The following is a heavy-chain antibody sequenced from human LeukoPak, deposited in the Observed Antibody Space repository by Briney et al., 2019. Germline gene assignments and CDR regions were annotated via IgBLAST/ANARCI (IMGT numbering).Heavy chain of an antibody. Sequence: GSLRLSCAVSGLALSNYGMSWVRQAPGKWLEWVAGITGSGGSTNYADSVKGRFTISRDNPKNTLYLQMNSLRAEDTAVYFCAKRGVVIRVILVGFHKEAYYFDSWGQGALVTVSS. CDR2: ITGSGGST. V-gene: IGHV3-23*01. J-gene: IGHJ4*02. D-gene: IGHD3-22*01. CDR3: AKRGVVIRVILVGFHKEAYYFDS. CDR1: GLALSNYG.